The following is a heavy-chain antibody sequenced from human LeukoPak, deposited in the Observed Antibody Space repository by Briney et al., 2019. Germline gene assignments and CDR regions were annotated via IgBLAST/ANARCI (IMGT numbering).Heavy chain of an antibody. V-gene: IGHV3-7*01. CDR2: IKQDGSEK. J-gene: IGHJ6*03. CDR3: AKDIGNPLGYYMDV. CDR1: GSTFSSYW. Sequence: GGSLRLSCAASGSTFSSYWMSWVRQAPGKGLEWVANIKQDGSEKYYVDSVKGRFTISRDNAKNSLYLQMNSLRAEDTAVYYCAKDIGNPLGYYMDVWGKGTTVTVSS. D-gene: IGHD3-10*01.